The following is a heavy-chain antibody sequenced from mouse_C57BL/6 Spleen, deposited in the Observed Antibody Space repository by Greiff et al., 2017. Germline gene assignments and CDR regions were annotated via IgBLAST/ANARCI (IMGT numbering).Heavy chain of an antibody. Sequence: VQLQQPGAELVKPGASVKMSCKASGYTFTSYWITWVKQRPGQGLEWIGDIYPGSGSTNYNEKFKSKATLTVDTSSSTAYMQLSSLPSEDSAVYDDAREGCYDYDGPFAYWGQGTLVTVSA. D-gene: IGHD2-4*01. CDR3: AREGCYDYDGPFAY. CDR1: GYTFTSYW. J-gene: IGHJ3*01. CDR2: IYPGSGST. V-gene: IGHV1-55*01.